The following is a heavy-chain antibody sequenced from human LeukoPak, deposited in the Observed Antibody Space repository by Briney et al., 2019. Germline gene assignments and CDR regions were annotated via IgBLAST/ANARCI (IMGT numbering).Heavy chain of an antibody. CDR3: ARALYYYGSGSYLDY. CDR1: GGSISSHY. Sequence: PSETLSLTCTVFGGSISSHYWSWIRQPPGKGLEWIGYIYYSGSTNYNPSLKSRVTISVDTSKNQFSLKLSSVTAADTAVYYCARALYYYGSGSYLDYWGQGTPVTVSS. D-gene: IGHD3-10*01. CDR2: IYYSGST. V-gene: IGHV4-59*11. J-gene: IGHJ4*02.